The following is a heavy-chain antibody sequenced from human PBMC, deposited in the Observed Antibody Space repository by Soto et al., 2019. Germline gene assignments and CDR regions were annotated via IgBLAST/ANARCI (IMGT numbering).Heavy chain of an antibody. CDR2: ISAYNGNT. CDR3: ARDDPQAYYDILTGYYKRSLTQKRTHDAFDI. CDR1: GYTFTSYG. D-gene: IGHD3-9*01. V-gene: IGHV1-18*01. J-gene: IGHJ3*02. Sequence: ASVKVSCKASGYTFTSYGISWVRQAPGQGLEWMGWISAYNGNTNYAQKLPGRVTMTTGTSTSPAYMELRSLRSDDTAVYYCARDDPQAYYDILTGYYKRSLTQKRTHDAFDIWGQGTMVTVSS.